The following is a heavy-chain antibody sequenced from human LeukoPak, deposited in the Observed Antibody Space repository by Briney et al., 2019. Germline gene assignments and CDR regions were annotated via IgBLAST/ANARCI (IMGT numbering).Heavy chain of an antibody. J-gene: IGHJ6*02. D-gene: IGHD3-10*01. V-gene: IGHV3-48*03. CDR3: ARRGAYYYYGMDV. CDR1: GFTFSSYE. Sequence: GGSLRLSCAASGFTFSSYEMNWLRQSPGKGLEWVSYISSSGSTIYYADSVKGRYTISREKAKNSLYLQMNSLRAEDTAVYYCARRGAYYYYGMDVWGQGTTVTVSS. CDR2: ISSSGSTI.